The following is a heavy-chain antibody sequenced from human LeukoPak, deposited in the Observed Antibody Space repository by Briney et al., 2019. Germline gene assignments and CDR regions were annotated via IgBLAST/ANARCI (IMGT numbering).Heavy chain of an antibody. CDR3: ATVYGSGTPLGLSMDY. D-gene: IGHD3-10*01. CDR1: GYTLTELS. J-gene: IGHJ4*02. CDR2: SDPEDGET. Sequence: ASVKVSCKVSGYTLTELSMHWVRQAPGKGLEWMGGSDPEDGETIYAQKFQGRVTMTEDTSTDTAYMELSSLRSEDTAVYYCATVYGSGTPLGLSMDYWGQGTLVTVSS. V-gene: IGHV1-24*01.